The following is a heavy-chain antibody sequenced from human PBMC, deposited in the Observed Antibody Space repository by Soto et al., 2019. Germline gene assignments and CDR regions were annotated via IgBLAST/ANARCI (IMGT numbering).Heavy chain of an antibody. D-gene: IGHD3-22*01. CDR2: IYYSGTT. Sequence: QVQLQASGPGLVKPSQTLSLTCTVSGDSISSGGYYWSWIRQHPEKGLEWIGYIYYSGTTYYNPSLARRVTISAYTSTNHISLPVHSVTVADTAVYYGASTYFTGSSGPFKYWGQGTLVTVSS. CDR3: ASTYFTGSSGPFKY. J-gene: IGHJ4*02. CDR1: GDSISSGGYY. V-gene: IGHV4-31*03.